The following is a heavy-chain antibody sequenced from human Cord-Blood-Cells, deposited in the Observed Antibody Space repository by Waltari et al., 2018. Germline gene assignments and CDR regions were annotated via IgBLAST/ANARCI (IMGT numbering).Heavy chain of an antibody. D-gene: IGHD1-20*01. J-gene: IGHJ4*02. CDR1: GGSISSSSYY. CDR2: IYYSGST. CDR3: ATRLITGTDY. Sequence: QLQLQESGPGLVKPSETLSLTCTVSGGSISSSSYYWGWIRQPPGKGLEWIGSIYYSGSTYYHPSLKSRVTISVDTSKNQFSMKLSSVTAADTAVYYCATRLITGTDYWGQGTLVTVSS. V-gene: IGHV4-39*01.